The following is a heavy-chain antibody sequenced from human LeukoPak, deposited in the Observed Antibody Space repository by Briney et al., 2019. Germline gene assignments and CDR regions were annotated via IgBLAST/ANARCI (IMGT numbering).Heavy chain of an antibody. CDR1: GFTFSSYA. J-gene: IGHJ6*02. V-gene: IGHV3-23*01. Sequence: GGSLRLSCAASGFTFSSYAMSWVRQAPGKGLDWVSAMIASGGSPAYADSVKGRFTISRDNSKNTLYLQMNSLRAEDTAVYYCASHKAATDYYYYYYGMDVWGQGTTVTVSS. CDR2: MIASGGSP. CDR3: ASHKAATDYYYYYYGMDV. D-gene: IGHD2-15*01.